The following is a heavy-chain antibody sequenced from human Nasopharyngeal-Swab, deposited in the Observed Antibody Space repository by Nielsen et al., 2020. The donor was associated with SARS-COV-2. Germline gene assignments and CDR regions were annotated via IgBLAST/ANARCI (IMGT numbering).Heavy chain of an antibody. Sequence: ASVKVSCKASGYTFTSYGISWVRQAPGQGLEWMGWISAYNGNTNYAQKLQGRVTMTTDTSTSTAYMELRSLRSEDTAVYYCARGTGTTYYYYMDVWGKGTTVTVSS. CDR2: ISAYNGNT. CDR1: GYTFTSYG. J-gene: IGHJ6*03. D-gene: IGHD1-7*01. CDR3: ARGTGTTYYYYMDV. V-gene: IGHV1-18*01.